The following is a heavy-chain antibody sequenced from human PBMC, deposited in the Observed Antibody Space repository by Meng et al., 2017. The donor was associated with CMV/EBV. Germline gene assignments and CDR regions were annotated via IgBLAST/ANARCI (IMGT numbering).Heavy chain of an antibody. CDR3: ARLKLGYCSSTSCYAPYYYYGMDV. D-gene: IGHD2-2*01. J-gene: IGHJ6*02. V-gene: IGHV3-21*01. CDR1: GFTFSSYS. Sequence: LSLTCAASGFTFSSYSMNWVRQAPGKGLEWVSSISSSSSYIYYADSVKGRFTISRDNAKNSLYLQMNSLRAEDTAVYYCARLKLGYCSSTSCYAPYYYYGMDVWGQGTTVTVSS. CDR2: ISSSSSYI.